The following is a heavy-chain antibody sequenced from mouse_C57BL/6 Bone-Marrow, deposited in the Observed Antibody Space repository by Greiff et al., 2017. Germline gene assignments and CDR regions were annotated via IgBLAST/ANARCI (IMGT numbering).Heavy chain of an antibody. CDR1: GFTFSDYG. D-gene: IGHD2-3*01. CDR3: ARGWLLRGVDY. CDR2: ISSGSSTI. Sequence: DVMLVESGGGLVKPGGSLKLSCAASGFTFSDYGMHWVRQAPEKGLEWVAYISSGSSTIYYADTVKGRFTISRDNAKNTLFLQMTSLRSEDTAMYYCARGWLLRGVDYWGQGTTLTVSS. J-gene: IGHJ2*01. V-gene: IGHV5-17*01.